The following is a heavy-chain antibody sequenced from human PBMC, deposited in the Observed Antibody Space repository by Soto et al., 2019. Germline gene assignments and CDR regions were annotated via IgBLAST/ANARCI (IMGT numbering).Heavy chain of an antibody. J-gene: IGHJ4*02. CDR1: GSTFSNYA. CDR3: ARDLGNNYGSFAY. V-gene: IGHV3-30-3*01. CDR2: ISYDGSNK. D-gene: IGHD4-17*01. Sequence: GSLLPPCLASGSTFSNYAMNWVRQAPGKGLEWVAVISYDGSNKYYADSVKGRITISRDNSRNTLYLQMNNLRAEDTAMYYCARDLGNNYGSFAYWGQGTLVTVYS.